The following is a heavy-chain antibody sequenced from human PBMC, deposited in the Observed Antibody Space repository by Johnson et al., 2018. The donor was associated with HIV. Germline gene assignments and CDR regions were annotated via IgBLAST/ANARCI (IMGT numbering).Heavy chain of an antibody. CDR1: GFTFDDYG. CDR2: INWNGGST. D-gene: IGHD4-23*01. J-gene: IGHJ3*02. CDR3: ARAKSTVVLHDAFDI. Sequence: EVQLVESGGGVVQPGGSLRLSCAASGFTFDDYGMSWVRQAPGKGLEWVSGINWNGGSTGYADSVKGRFTISRDNAKNSLYLQMNSLRAEDTAVYYCARAKSTVVLHDAFDIWGQGTMVTVSS. V-gene: IGHV3-20*04.